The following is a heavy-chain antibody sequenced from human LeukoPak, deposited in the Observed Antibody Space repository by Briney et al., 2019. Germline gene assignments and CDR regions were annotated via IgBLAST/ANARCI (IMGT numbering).Heavy chain of an antibody. CDR1: GGTFSSYT. V-gene: IGHV1-69*02. J-gene: IGHJ6*02. D-gene: IGHD2-2*01. Sequence: ASVKVSCKASGGTFSSYTISWVRQAPGQGLEWMGRIIPILGIANYAQKFQGRVTITADKSTSTAYMELSSLRSEDTAVYYCASGPIVVVPAAIRYYGMDVWGRGTTVTVSS. CDR2: IIPILGIA. CDR3: ASGPIVVVPAAIRYYGMDV.